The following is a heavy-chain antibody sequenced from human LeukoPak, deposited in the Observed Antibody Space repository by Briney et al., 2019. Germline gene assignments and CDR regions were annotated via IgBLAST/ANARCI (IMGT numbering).Heavy chain of an antibody. Sequence: GGSLRLPCAASGFTVSSNYMSWVRQAPGKGLGWVSVIYSGGSTYYADSVKGRFTISRDNSKNTLYLQMNSLRAEDTAVYYCARTPDLVYFDYWGQGTLVTVSS. J-gene: IGHJ4*02. CDR1: GFTVSSNY. D-gene: IGHD6-6*01. V-gene: IGHV3-53*01. CDR3: ARTPDLVYFDY. CDR2: IYSGGST.